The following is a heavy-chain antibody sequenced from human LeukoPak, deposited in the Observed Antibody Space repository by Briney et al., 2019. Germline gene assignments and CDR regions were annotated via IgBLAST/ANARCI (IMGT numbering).Heavy chain of an antibody. CDR1: GFTFSSYS. J-gene: IGHJ4*02. Sequence: PGGSLRLSCAASGFTFSSYSMNWVRQAPGKGLEWVSYISSSSSTIYYADSVKGRFTISRDNAKNSLYLQMNSLRAGDTAVYYCARGGSSGSYDYWGQGTLVTVSS. CDR3: ARGGSSGSYDY. D-gene: IGHD1-26*01. V-gene: IGHV3-48*04. CDR2: ISSSSSTI.